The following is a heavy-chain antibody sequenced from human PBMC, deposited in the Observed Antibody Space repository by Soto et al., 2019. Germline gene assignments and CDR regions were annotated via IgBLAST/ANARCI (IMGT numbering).Heavy chain of an antibody. V-gene: IGHV3-9*01. CDR3: AKDALRYFDWSWAFDI. D-gene: IGHD3-9*01. J-gene: IGHJ3*02. Sequence: LXLSCAASGFTFDEYAMHWVRQAPGKGLEWVSGISWNSGSIGYADSVKGRFTISRDNAKNSLYLQMNSLRAEDTALYYCAKDALRYFDWSWAFDIWGQGTMVTV. CDR1: GFTFDEYA. CDR2: ISWNSGSI.